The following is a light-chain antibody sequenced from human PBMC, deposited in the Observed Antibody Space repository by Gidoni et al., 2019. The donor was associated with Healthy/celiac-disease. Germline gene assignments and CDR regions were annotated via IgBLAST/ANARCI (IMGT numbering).Light chain of an antibody. CDR2: KAS. Sequence: DIQMTQSPSTLSASVGDRVTITCRASQSISSWLAWYQHKPGKAPKILIYKASSLESGVPSRFSGSGSGTEFTLTISSLQPDDFATYYCQQYNSYSYSFGQGTKLEIK. CDR3: QQYNSYSYS. CDR1: QSISSW. V-gene: IGKV1-5*03. J-gene: IGKJ2*03.